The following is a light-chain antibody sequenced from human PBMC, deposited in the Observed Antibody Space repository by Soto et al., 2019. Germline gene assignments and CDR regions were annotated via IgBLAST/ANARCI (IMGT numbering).Light chain of an antibody. CDR3: QQYGSSPPKYT. CDR2: GAS. Sequence: EIVLTQSPGTLSLSPGERATLSCRASQSVSSSYLAWYQQKPGQAPRLLIYGASSRATGIPDRFSASGSGTDFTLTISRLEPEDFAVYYCQQYGSSPPKYTFGQGTKVDIK. V-gene: IGKV3-20*01. CDR1: QSVSSSY. J-gene: IGKJ2*01.